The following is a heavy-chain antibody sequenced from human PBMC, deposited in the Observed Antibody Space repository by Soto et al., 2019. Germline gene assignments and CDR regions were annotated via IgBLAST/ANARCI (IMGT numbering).Heavy chain of an antibody. Sequence: QVTLKESGPVLVKPTETLTLTCTVSGFSLSQARMGVTWIRQPPGKALEWLAHIFSNDEKSYSTSLKSRLTISKDTSKSQVVLTMTNIDPVDTATYYCARILEHYSGSGSYLWFDPWGQGTLVTVSS. J-gene: IGHJ5*02. CDR1: GFSLSQARMG. D-gene: IGHD3-10*01. V-gene: IGHV2-26*01. CDR2: IFSNDEK. CDR3: ARILEHYSGSGSYLWFDP.